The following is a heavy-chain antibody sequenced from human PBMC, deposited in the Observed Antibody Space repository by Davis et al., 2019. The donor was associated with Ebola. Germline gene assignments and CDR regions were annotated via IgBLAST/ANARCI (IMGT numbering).Heavy chain of an antibody. Sequence: MPSETLSLTCTVSGGSISSSSYYWGWIRQPPGKGLEWTGSIYYSGSTYYNPSLKSRVTISVDTSKNQFSLKLSSVTAADTAVYYCARHGPRYYYDSSGYFLKRENFDYWGQGTLVTVSS. J-gene: IGHJ4*02. D-gene: IGHD3-22*01. CDR1: GGSISSSSYY. V-gene: IGHV4-39*01. CDR3: ARHGPRYYYDSSGYFLKRENFDY. CDR2: IYYSGST.